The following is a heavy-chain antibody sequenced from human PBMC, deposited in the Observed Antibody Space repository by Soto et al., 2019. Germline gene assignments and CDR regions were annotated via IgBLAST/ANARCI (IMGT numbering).Heavy chain of an antibody. J-gene: IGHJ4*02. Sequence: EVQLLESGGGLVKPGGSLRLSCAASGFTFSSYSMNWVRQAPGKGLEWGSSISSSSSYIYYADSVKGRFTISRDNAKNSLYMQMTSLRAEDTAVYYCARDRKGGTYTDYWGQGTMVTVFS. CDR2: ISSSSSYI. D-gene: IGHD2-15*01. CDR1: GFTFSSYS. CDR3: ARDRKGGTYTDY. V-gene: IGHV3-21*01.